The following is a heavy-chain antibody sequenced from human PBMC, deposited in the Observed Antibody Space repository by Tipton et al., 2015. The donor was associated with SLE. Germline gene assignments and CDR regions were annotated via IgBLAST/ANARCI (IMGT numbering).Heavy chain of an antibody. CDR1: GFTFSSYG. CDR2: IWYDGSNK. Sequence: SLRLSCAASGFTFSSYGMHWVRQAPGKGLEWVAVIWYDGSNKYYADSVKGRFTISRDNSKNTLYLQMNSLRAEDTAVYYCARGGPIYDSSGYDAFDIWGQGTMVTVSS. V-gene: IGHV3-33*01. J-gene: IGHJ3*02. D-gene: IGHD3-22*01. CDR3: ARGGPIYDSSGYDAFDI.